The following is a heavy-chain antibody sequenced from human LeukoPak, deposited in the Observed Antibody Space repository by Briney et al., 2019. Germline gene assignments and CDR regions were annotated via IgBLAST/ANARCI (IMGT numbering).Heavy chain of an antibody. Sequence: ASVKISCKASGYTFTDYYMHWVRQAPGQGLEWMGWINSNSGGTNYAQKFQGRVTMTRDTSISTAYMELSSLRSDDTAVYYCARVLVPAGGGVVDYWGQGTLVTVSS. CDR2: INSNSGGT. V-gene: IGHV1-2*02. CDR1: GYTFTDYY. CDR3: ARVLVPAGGGVVDY. D-gene: IGHD3-16*01. J-gene: IGHJ4*02.